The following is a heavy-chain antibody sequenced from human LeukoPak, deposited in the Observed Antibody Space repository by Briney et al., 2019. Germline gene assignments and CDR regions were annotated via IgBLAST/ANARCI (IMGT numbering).Heavy chain of an antibody. D-gene: IGHD3-10*01. V-gene: IGHV4-61*02. CDR3: ARGIRRVRGVIMLGAFDI. J-gene: IGHJ3*02. CDR2: IYTSGST. Sequence: KASQTLSLTCTVSGGSISSGSYYWSWIRQPAGKGLEWIGRIYTSGSTNYNPSLKSRVTISVDTSKNQFSLKLSSVTAADTAVYYCARGIRRVRGVIMLGAFDIWGQGTMVTVSS. CDR1: GGSISSGSYY.